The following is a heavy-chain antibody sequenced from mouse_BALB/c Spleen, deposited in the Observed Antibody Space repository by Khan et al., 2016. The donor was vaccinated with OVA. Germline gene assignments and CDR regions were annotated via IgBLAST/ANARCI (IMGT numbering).Heavy chain of an antibody. D-gene: IGHD6-2*01. V-gene: IGHV9-1*02. CDR2: INTYTGEP. CDR3: ARISSDWYFDV. J-gene: IGHJ1*01. Sequence: QIQLVQSGPELKKPGETVKISCKASGYTFTNYGMNWVKQAPGKGLKWMGWINTYTGEPTYADDFKGRFAFSLETSASTAYLQINNLKNEDMATYFCARISSDWYFDVWGAGTTVTVSS. CDR1: GYTFTNYG.